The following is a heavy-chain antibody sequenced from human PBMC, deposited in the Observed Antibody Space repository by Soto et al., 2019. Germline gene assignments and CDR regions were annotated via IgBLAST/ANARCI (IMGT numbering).Heavy chain of an antibody. D-gene: IGHD2-8*01. Sequence: QVQLQESGPGLVKPSETLSLTCTVSGGSISSYYWSWIRQPPGKGLEWIGYIYYSGSTNYNPSLKIRVTISVDPSKNQFSLKLSSVTDAERVVYYCAGRHLAYALSGGWFDPWGPGTQVTVSS. CDR3: AGRHLAYALSGGWFDP. CDR2: IYYSGST. V-gene: IGHV4-59*01. J-gene: IGHJ5*02. CDR1: GGSISSYY.